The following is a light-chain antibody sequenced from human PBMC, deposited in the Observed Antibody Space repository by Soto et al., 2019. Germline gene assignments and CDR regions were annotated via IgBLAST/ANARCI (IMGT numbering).Light chain of an antibody. CDR3: QQYGSSPLT. CDR2: GAS. J-gene: IGKJ5*01. CDR1: QSVSSSY. V-gene: IGKV3-20*01. Sequence: IVLTQNPGTLSLSPGERATLSCRASQSVSSSYLAWYQQKPGQAPRLLIYGASSRATGIPDRFSGSGSGTDFTLTISRLEPEDFAVYYCQQYGSSPLTFGQRTRLEN.